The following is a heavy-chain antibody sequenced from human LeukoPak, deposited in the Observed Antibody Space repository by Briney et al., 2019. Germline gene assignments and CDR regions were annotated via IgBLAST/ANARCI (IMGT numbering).Heavy chain of an antibody. CDR1: GGSFIGYY. J-gene: IGHJ4*02. CDR2: INHSGST. CDR3: ARGDGYNLYYFDY. Sequence: PSETLSLTCAVYGGSFIGYYWSWIRQPPGKGLEWMGEINHSGSTYYNPSLTGRVTISVDTSKNQFSLKLSSVTAAHTAVYYCARGDGYNLYYFDYWGQGTLVTVSS. D-gene: IGHD5-24*01. V-gene: IGHV4-34*01.